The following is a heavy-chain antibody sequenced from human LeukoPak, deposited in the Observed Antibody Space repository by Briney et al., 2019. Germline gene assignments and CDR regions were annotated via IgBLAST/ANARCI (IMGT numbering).Heavy chain of an antibody. J-gene: IGHJ5*02. V-gene: IGHV4-39*07. CDR3: ARGENYYRWFDP. CDR2: IYYSGST. Sequence: SETLSLTCTVSGGSISSSSYYWGWIRQPPGKGLEWIGSIYYSGSTYYNPSLKSRVTISVDTSKNQFSLKLSSVTAADTAVYYCARGENYYRWFDPWGQGTLVTFSS. D-gene: IGHD1-26*01. CDR1: GGSISSSSYY.